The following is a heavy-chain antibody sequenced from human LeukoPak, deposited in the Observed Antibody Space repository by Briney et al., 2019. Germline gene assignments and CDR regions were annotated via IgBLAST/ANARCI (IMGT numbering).Heavy chain of an antibody. CDR1: GFTFSTYA. CDR3: AKDVSGLDAFNI. J-gene: IGHJ3*02. D-gene: IGHD6-19*01. V-gene: IGHV3-23*01. Sequence: GGSLRLFCAVSGFTFSTYAMSWVRQAPGKGLEWVSSITSSGANTYHAVSVKGRFTISRDNSKDTLYLQMNSLRAEDTAVYYCAKDVSGLDAFNIWGQGTMVTVSS. CDR2: ITSSGANT.